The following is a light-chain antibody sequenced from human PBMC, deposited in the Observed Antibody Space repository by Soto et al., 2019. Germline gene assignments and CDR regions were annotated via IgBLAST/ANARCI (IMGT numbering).Light chain of an antibody. J-gene: IGKJ1*01. CDR1: QSVSSN. CDR3: QQGDIWPWT. Sequence: EIVMTQSPATVSVSPGERATLSCRASQSVSSNLAWYQQKPGQAPRLLIYGASTRATGIPARFSGSGSGTEFTLTISSLQSEDFATYYCQQGDIWPWTFGQGTKVDI. CDR2: GAS. V-gene: IGKV3-15*01.